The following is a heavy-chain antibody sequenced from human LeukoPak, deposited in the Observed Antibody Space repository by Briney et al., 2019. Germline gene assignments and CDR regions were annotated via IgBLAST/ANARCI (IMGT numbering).Heavy chain of an antibody. J-gene: IGHJ4*02. Sequence: SETLSLTCTVSGYSISSGYYWGWIRQPPGKGLEWIGSIYHSGSTNYNPSLKSRVTISVDTSKNQFSLKLSSVTAADTAVYYCARGYGDSITSVGYFDYWGQGTLVTVSS. CDR1: GYSISSGYY. CDR3: ARGYGDSITSVGYFDY. V-gene: IGHV4-38-2*02. D-gene: IGHD4-17*01. CDR2: IYHSGST.